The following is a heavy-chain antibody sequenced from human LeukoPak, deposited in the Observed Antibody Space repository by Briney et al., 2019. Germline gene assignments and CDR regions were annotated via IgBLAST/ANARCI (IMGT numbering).Heavy chain of an antibody. CDR2: IYTSGNI. J-gene: IGHJ6*02. CDR1: GGFISSYY. Sequence: SETLSLTCTVPGGFISSYYWSWIRQPAGKGLEWIGRIYTSGNINYNPSLKSRVTMSVDTSKNQFSLKLISVIAADTAVYYCARYDYSNFYYGMDVWGQGTTVTVSS. V-gene: IGHV4-4*07. CDR3: ARYDYSNFYYGMDV. D-gene: IGHD4-11*01.